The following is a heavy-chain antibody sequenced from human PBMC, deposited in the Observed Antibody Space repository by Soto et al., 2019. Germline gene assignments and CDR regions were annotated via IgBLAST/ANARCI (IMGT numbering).Heavy chain of an antibody. CDR3: ARDRVFRGPGYFDY. CDR1: GYTFTSYG. D-gene: IGHD3-10*01. Sequence: ASVKVSCKASGYTFTSYGISWVRQAPGQGLEWMGWISAYNGNTNYAQKLQGRVTMTTDTSTSTAYMELRRLRSDDTAVYYCARDRVFRGPGYFDYWGQGTLVTVSS. J-gene: IGHJ4*02. CDR2: ISAYNGNT. V-gene: IGHV1-18*04.